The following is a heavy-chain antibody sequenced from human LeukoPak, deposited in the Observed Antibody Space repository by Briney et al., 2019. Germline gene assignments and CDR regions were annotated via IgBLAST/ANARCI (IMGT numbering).Heavy chain of an antibody. CDR2: INSDGYSI. D-gene: IGHD5-12*01. CDR3: TGAGYRSGFDS. CDR1: GFTFSGYW. Sequence: GGCLRLSCAASGFTFSGYWTHWVRQAQGKGLVWVSRINSDGYSITYADFVKGRLNISRDNATNTLYLQMNSLIAEDTAVYFCTGAGYRSGFDSWGQGTLVTVSS. V-gene: IGHV3-74*03. J-gene: IGHJ5*01.